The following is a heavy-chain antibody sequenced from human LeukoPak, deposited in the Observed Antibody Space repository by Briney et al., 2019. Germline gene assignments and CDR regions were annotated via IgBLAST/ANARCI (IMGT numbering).Heavy chain of an antibody. V-gene: IGHV3-7*03. J-gene: IGHJ4*02. CDR3: ARNFDWLYQILDY. CDR2: IKQDGSEK. Sequence: PGGSLRLSCAASGFTFSSYWMSWVRQAPGKGLEWVANIKQDGSEKYYVDSVKGRFTISRDNAKNSLYLQTNSLRAEDAAVYYCARNFDWLYQILDYWGQGTLVTVSS. D-gene: IGHD3-9*01. CDR1: GFTFSSYW.